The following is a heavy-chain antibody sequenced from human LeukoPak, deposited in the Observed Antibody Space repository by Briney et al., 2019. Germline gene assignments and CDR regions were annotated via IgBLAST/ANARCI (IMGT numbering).Heavy chain of an antibody. CDR3: ARDQTGFYCSSPSCPLDY. V-gene: IGHV3-21*01. J-gene: IGHJ4*02. CDR2: ISSSSRYI. D-gene: IGHD2-2*01. Sequence: GGSLRLSCVASGFTFSSYSMNWVRQAPGKGLEWVSSISSSSRYIYYADSVKGRFTISRDNAKNSLYLQMNRLRAEDTAVYYCARDQTGFYCSSPSCPLDYWGQGTLVTVSS. CDR1: GFTFSSYS.